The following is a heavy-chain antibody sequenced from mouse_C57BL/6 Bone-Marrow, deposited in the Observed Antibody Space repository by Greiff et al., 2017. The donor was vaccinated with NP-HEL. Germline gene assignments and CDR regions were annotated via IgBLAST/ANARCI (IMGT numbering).Heavy chain of an antibody. CDR3: ARFDYDYDGFAY. CDR1: GYTFTSYG. J-gene: IGHJ3*01. Sequence: VQLQQSGAELARPGASVKLSCKASGYTFTSYGISWVKQRTGQGLEWIGEIYPRSGNTYYNEKFKGKATLTADKSSSTAYMELRSLTSEDSAVYFCARFDYDYDGFAYWGQGTLVTVSA. CDR2: IYPRSGNT. D-gene: IGHD2-4*01. V-gene: IGHV1-81*01.